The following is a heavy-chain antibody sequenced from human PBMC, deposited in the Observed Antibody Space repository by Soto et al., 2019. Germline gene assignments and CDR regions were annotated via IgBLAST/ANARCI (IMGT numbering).Heavy chain of an antibody. Sequence: QVQLVESGGGVVQPGRSLRLSCAASGFTFSSYGMHWVRQAPGKGLEWVAVIWYDGSNKYYADSVKGRFTISRDNSKNTLYLQLNSLRAEDTAVYYCAGSPGPHSRSWETYYYYGMDVWGQGTTVTVSS. D-gene: IGHD6-13*01. CDR2: IWYDGSNK. CDR1: GFTFSSYG. CDR3: AGSPGPHSRSWETYYYYGMDV. J-gene: IGHJ6*02. V-gene: IGHV3-33*01.